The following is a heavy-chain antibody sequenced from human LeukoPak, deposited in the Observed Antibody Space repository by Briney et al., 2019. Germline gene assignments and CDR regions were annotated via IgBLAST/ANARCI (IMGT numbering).Heavy chain of an antibody. V-gene: IGHV1-69*06. D-gene: IGHD3-22*01. CDR1: GYIFTGYY. Sequence: ASVKVSCKASGYIFTGYYMHWVRQAPGQGLEWMGGIIPIFGTANYAQKFQGRVTITADKSTSTAYMELSSLRSEDTAVYYCARELRPYYYDIWGQGTLVTVSS. J-gene: IGHJ4*02. CDR2: IIPIFGTA. CDR3: ARELRPYYYDI.